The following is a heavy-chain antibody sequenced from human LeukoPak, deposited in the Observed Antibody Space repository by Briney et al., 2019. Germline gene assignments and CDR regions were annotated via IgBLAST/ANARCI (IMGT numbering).Heavy chain of an antibody. V-gene: IGHV3-33*06. D-gene: IGHD2/OR15-2a*01. Sequence: GGSLRLSCAASGFTFNTHGMHWVRQAPGKGLEWVAVIWYDGSNKYYSDSVKGRFTISRDNSKNTLYLQMNSLRAEDTAVYYCANNRASLDYWGQGTLVTVSS. CDR2: IWYDGSNK. J-gene: IGHJ4*02. CDR3: ANNRASLDY. CDR1: GFTFNTHG.